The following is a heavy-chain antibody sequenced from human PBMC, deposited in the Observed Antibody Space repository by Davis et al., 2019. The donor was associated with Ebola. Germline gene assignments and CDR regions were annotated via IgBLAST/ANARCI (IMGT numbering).Heavy chain of an antibody. V-gene: IGHV4-59*01. D-gene: IGHD2-2*01. CDR3: ARFAKVPTGSHYFGLDV. Sequence: PSETLSLTCTVSGCSIMNNCLSWIRQPPGKGLEWIGHIFDSGSNYKNPSLRSRVTMSLDTSKNQFSLKLTSVTAADTAVYYCARFAKVPTGSHYFGLDVWGQGTTFTVSS. CDR2: IFDSGSN. J-gene: IGHJ6*02. CDR1: GCSIMNNC.